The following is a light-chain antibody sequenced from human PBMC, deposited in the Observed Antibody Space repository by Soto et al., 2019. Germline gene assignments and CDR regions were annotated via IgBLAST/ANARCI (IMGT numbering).Light chain of an antibody. V-gene: IGKV1-12*01. CDR3: QQANSFPIT. Sequence: IEVTQYPSSASASVRDRVTITCLASQGISTLLAWYQQKPGKGPNLLIYAASSLQSGVPSRFSGSGSGTDFTLTISSLQPEDFATYYCQQANSFPITFGQGTRLE. CDR2: AAS. J-gene: IGKJ5*01. CDR1: QGISTL.